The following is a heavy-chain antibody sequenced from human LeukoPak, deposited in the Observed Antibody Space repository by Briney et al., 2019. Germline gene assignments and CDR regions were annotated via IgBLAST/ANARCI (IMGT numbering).Heavy chain of an antibody. CDR1: GGSVTRSIYY. CDR2: VYYNGNT. D-gene: IGHD4-17*01. Sequence: SETLSLTCTVSGGSVTRSIYYWAWIRQPPGQRLEWIGGVYYNGNTYYNPSLKRPVTISVDTSKNQFSLTLTSVTAADTALYYCARHDYGDGRRWFDAWGQGRLVTVSS. J-gene: IGHJ5*02. CDR3: ARHDYGDGRRWFDA. V-gene: IGHV4-39*01.